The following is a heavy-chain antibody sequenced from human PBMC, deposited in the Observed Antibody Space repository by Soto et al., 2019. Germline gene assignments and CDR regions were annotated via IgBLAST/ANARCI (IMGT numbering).Heavy chain of an antibody. Sequence: PGESLKISCKGSGYSFTSYWNSWVRQMPGKGLGWMGRIDPSDSYTNYSPSFRGHVTISADKSISTAYLQWSSLKASDTAMYYCARSVLGYYCYDIDVWGQGTTVTVSS. J-gene: IGHJ6*02. CDR2: IDPSDSYT. CDR3: ARSVLGYYCYDIDV. V-gene: IGHV5-10-1*01. D-gene: IGHD2-15*01. CDR1: GYSFTSYW.